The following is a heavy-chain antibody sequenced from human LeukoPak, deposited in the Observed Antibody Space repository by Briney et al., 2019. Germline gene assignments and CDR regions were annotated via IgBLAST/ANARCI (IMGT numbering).Heavy chain of an antibody. D-gene: IGHD2-2*01. CDR1: GYTFTSYD. CDR2: MNTNSGNT. CDR3: ARGDCSSTSCYDFYYYGMDV. V-gene: IGHV1-8*01. J-gene: IGHJ6*02. Sequence: ASVKVSCMASGYTFTSYDINWVRPATGQGLEWMGWMNTNSGNTDYAQKFQGRVTMTRNTSISTAYMELSSLRSEDTAVYYCARGDCSSTSCYDFYYYGMDVWGQGTTVTVSS.